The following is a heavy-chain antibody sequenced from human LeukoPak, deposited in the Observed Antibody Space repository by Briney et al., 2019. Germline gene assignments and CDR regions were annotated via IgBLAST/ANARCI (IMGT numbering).Heavy chain of an antibody. CDR1: GYTFTGYY. D-gene: IGHD6-13*01. CDR2: INPNSGGT. V-gene: IGHV1-2*02. CDR3: ARVEAAAGTKSYYYYYYMDV. Sequence: ASVKVSCKASGYTFTGYYMHWVRQAPGQGLEWMGCINPNSGGTNYAQKFQGRVTMTRDTSISTAYMELSRLRSDDTAVYYCARVEAAAGTKSYYYYYYMDVWGKGTTVTVSS. J-gene: IGHJ6*03.